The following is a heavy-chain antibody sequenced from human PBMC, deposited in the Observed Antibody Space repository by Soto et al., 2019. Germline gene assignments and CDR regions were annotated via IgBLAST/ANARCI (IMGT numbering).Heavy chain of an antibody. CDR1: GYSFTSYW. CDR2: IDPSDSYT. Sequence: PXESLKISCKGSGYSFTSYWISWVRQMPGKGLEWMGRIDPSDSYTNYSPSFQGHVTISADKSISTAYLQWSSLKASDTAMYYCARVDIAAAGYYYGMDVWGQGTTVTVSS. J-gene: IGHJ6*02. CDR3: ARVDIAAAGYYYGMDV. V-gene: IGHV5-10-1*01. D-gene: IGHD6-13*01.